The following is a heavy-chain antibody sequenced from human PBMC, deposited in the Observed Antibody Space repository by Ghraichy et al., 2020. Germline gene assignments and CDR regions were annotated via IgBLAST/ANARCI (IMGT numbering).Heavy chain of an antibody. CDR3: ARDGGDCSSTSCYVEYYFDY. CDR2: ISSSSSYI. D-gene: IGHD2-2*01. CDR1: GFTFSSYS. J-gene: IGHJ4*02. V-gene: IGHV3-21*01. Sequence: GGSLRLSCAASGFTFSSYSMNWVRQAPGKGLEWVSSISSSSSYIYYADSVKGRFTISRDNAKNSLYLQMNSLRAEDTAVYYCARDGGDCSSTSCYVEYYFDYWGQGTLVTVSS.